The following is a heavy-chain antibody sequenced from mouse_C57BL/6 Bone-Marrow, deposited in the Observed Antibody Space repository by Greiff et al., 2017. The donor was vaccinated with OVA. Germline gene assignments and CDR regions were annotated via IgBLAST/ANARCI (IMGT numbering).Heavy chain of an antibody. Sequence: QVQLQQSGAELARPGASVQLSCKASGYTFTSYGISWVKQRTGQGLEWIGEIYPRSGNTYYNEKFKGKATLTADKSSSTAYMELRSLTSEDSAVYFCARWDGYIYYFDDWGQGTTLTVSS. CDR1: GYTFTSYG. J-gene: IGHJ2*01. V-gene: IGHV1-81*01. D-gene: IGHD2-3*01. CDR2: IYPRSGNT. CDR3: ARWDGYIYYFDD.